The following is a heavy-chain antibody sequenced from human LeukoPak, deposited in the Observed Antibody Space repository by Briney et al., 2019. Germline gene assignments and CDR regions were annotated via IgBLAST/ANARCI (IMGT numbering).Heavy chain of an antibody. CDR1: GFTFSSYG. D-gene: IGHD3-22*01. Sequence: GGSPRLSCAASGFTFSSYGMHWVRQARGKGLEWVAVISYDGSNKYYADSVKGRFTISRDNSKNTLYLQMNSLRAEDTAVYSCAKGIDSSGYYPTDYWGQGTLVTVSS. CDR2: ISYDGSNK. V-gene: IGHV3-30*18. CDR3: AKGIDSSGYYPTDY. J-gene: IGHJ4*02.